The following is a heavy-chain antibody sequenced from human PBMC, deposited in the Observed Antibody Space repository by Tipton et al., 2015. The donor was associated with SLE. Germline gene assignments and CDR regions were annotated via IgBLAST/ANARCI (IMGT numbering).Heavy chain of an antibody. CDR2: ISSTGDYT. CDR3: AKVYASGNDPPRSLDY. Sequence: SLRLSCAASGFTFSTYTMNWVRLAPGKGLEWVSVISSTGDYTLYANSVKGRFTISRDNSKNMLYLQINNLRVDDTAVYYCAKVYASGNDPPRSLDYWGQGTLVTVSS. CDR1: GFTFSTYT. D-gene: IGHD3-10*01. J-gene: IGHJ4*02. V-gene: IGHV3-23*01.